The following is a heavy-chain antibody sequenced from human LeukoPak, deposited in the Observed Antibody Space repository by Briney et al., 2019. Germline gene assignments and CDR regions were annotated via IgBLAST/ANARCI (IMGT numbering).Heavy chain of an antibody. D-gene: IGHD3-22*01. Sequence: PGVSLRLSCAASGFTVSSNYMSWVRQAPGKGLEWVSVIYSGGSTYYADSVKGRFTISRDNSKNTLYLQMNSLRAEDTAVYYCAKDYYDSSGYYRGYFDYWGQGTLVTVSS. CDR2: IYSGGST. J-gene: IGHJ4*02. CDR3: AKDYYDSSGYYRGYFDY. V-gene: IGHV3-53*01. CDR1: GFTVSSNY.